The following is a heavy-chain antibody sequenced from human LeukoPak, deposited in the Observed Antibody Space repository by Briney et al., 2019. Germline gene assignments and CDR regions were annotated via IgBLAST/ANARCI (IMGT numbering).Heavy chain of an antibody. V-gene: IGHV1-3*01. D-gene: IGHD2-2*01. CDR3: AREIVVVPAAMEDYYYGMDV. CDR2: INAGNGNT. Sequence: GASVKVSCTASGYTFTSYAMHWVRQAPGQRLEWMGWINAGNGNTKYSQKFHGRVTITRHTSTSTAYMEVRSLRSDDTAVYYCAREIVVVPAAMEDYYYGMDVWGQGTTVTVSS. J-gene: IGHJ6*02. CDR1: GYTFTSYA.